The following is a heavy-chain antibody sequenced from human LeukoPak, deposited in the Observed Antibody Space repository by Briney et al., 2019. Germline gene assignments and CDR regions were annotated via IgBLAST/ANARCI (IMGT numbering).Heavy chain of an antibody. CDR2: IIPIFGTA. V-gene: IGHV1-69*05. CDR3: ARDSGTVTILLDY. D-gene: IGHD4-17*01. J-gene: IGHJ4*02. Sequence: AASVKVSCKASGGTFSSYAIGWVRQAPGQGLEWMGRIIPIFGTANYAQKFQSRVTITTDESTSTAYMELSSLRSEDTAVYYCARDSGTVTILLDYWGQGTLVTVSS. CDR1: GGTFSSYA.